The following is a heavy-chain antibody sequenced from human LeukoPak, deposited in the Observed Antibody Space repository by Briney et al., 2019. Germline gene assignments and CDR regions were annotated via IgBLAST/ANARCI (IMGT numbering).Heavy chain of an antibody. CDR1: GFTFSSYS. V-gene: IGHV3-21*01. D-gene: IGHD2-2*01. CDR2: ISSSSSYV. J-gene: IGHJ4*02. Sequence: GGSLRLSCAASGFTFSSYSMNWVRQAPGKGLEWVSSISSSSSYVYYADSVKGRFTISRDNAKNSLYLQMNSLRAEDTAVYYCARDLANQLDDYWGQGTLVTVSS. CDR3: ARDLANQLDDY.